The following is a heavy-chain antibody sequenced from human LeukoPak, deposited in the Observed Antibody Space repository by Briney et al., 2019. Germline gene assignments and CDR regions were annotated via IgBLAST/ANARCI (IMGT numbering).Heavy chain of an antibody. CDR1: GGSISSGDYY. Sequence: SQTLSLTCTVSGGSISSGDYYWSWIRQPPGKGLEWIGYIYYSGSTYYNPSLKSRVTISVDTSKNQFSLKLSSVTAADTAVYYCAKGRSCTNGVCYSWFPEIWGQGTMVTVSS. D-gene: IGHD2-8*01. J-gene: IGHJ3*02. CDR2: IYYSGST. CDR3: AKGRSCTNGVCYSWFPEI. V-gene: IGHV4-30-4*01.